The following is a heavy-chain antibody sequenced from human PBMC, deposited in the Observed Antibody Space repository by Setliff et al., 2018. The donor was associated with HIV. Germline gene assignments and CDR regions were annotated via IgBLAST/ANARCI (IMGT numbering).Heavy chain of an antibody. CDR3: VRVGPWYYGRSGYLASWDY. CDR2: TIPMSDIP. CDR1: GFTFNHYA. V-gene: IGHV1-69*10. Sequence: SVKVSCKASGFTFNHYALSWVRQAPGQRPEWMGGTIPMSDIPNYAQNFQSRVTITADHSTTTTYMELSSLSSEDTAVYYCVRVGPWYYGRSGYLASWDYWGQGTQVTVSS. D-gene: IGHD3-22*01. J-gene: IGHJ4*02.